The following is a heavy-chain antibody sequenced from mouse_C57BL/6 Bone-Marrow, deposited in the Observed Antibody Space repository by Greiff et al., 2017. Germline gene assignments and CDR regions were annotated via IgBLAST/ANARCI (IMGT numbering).Heavy chain of an antibody. CDR3: AREGTGKAD. Sequence: EVKLVESGGDLVKPGGSLKLSCAASGFTFSSYGMSWVRQTPDKRLEWVATISSGGSYTYYPDSVKGRFTISRDNAKNTLYLQMSSLTSEDTAIYYCAREGTGKADGGRGTRVTVTA. V-gene: IGHV5-6*02. D-gene: IGHD4-1*01. CDR1: GFTFSSYG. J-gene: IGHJ3*01. CDR2: ISSGGSYT.